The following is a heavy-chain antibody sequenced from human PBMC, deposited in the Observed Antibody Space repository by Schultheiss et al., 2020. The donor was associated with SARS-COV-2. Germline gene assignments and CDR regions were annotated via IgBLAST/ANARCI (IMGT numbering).Heavy chain of an antibody. CDR1: GGSISSYY. CDR2: INHSGST. D-gene: IGHD5-18*01. J-gene: IGHJ4*02. V-gene: IGHV4-34*01. Sequence: SETLSLTCTVSGGSISSYYWSWIRQPPGKGLEWIGEINHSGSTNYNPSLKSRVTISVDTSKNQFSLKLSSVTAADTAVYYCARYGYSYGSDYWGQGTLVTVSS. CDR3: ARYGYSYGSDY.